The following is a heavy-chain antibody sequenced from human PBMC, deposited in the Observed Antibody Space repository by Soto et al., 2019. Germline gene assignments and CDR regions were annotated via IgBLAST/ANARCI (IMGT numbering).Heavy chain of an antibody. CDR3: ARTPSGNYDFWSGYYTLGWFDP. Sequence: QVTLKESGPVLVKPTETLTLTCTVSGFSLSNARMGVSWIRQPPGKALEWLAPIFSNDEKSYSTSLKSRLTISKDTSKSQGVLTMTNMDPVDTATYYCARTPSGNYDFWSGYYTLGWFDPWGQGTLVTVSS. D-gene: IGHD3-3*01. V-gene: IGHV2-26*01. CDR1: GFSLSNARMG. CDR2: IFSNDEK. J-gene: IGHJ5*02.